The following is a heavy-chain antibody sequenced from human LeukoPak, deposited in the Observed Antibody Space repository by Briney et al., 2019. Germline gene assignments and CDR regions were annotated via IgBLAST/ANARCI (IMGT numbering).Heavy chain of an antibody. J-gene: IGHJ3*02. CDR3: ARAGLPQEYYYDSSGQFTYHDAFDI. Sequence: GGSLRLSCAASGFTFSRYWMTWVRQAPGKGLEWVANIKQDGSEKYYVDSVKGRFTISRDNAKNSLYLQMNSLRAEDTAVYYCARAGLPQEYYYDSSGQFTYHDAFDIWGQGTMVTVSS. V-gene: IGHV3-7*01. CDR1: GFTFSRYW. CDR2: IKQDGSEK. D-gene: IGHD3-22*01.